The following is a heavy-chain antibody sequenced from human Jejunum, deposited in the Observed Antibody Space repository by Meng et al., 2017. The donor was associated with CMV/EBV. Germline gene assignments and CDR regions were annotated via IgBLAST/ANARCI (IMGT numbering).Heavy chain of an antibody. CDR1: GGSISGYY. J-gene: IGHJ4*02. CDR3: ARDRMAAPGTFEY. Sequence: QVHLQESGPGLVKPSETPPITCTVSGGSISGYYWNWIRQPAGKGLEWIGRVYMSGSTNYNPSLRSRVAMSVDTSKTQFSLRLTSVTAADTAVYYCARDRMAAPGTFEYWGQGTLVTVSS. CDR2: VYMSGST. V-gene: IGHV4-4*07. D-gene: IGHD6-13*01.